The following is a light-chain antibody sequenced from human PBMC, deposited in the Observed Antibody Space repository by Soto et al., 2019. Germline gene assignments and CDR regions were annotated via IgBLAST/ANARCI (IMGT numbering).Light chain of an antibody. J-gene: IGLJ1*01. CDR3: CSYAGSSTLYV. V-gene: IGLV2-23*02. CDR2: EVN. CDR1: SSDVGSYNL. Sequence: QSALTQPASVSGSPGQSITISCTGTSSDVGSYNLVSWYQQHPGKAPKLMIYEVNKRPSGVSNRFSGSKSGNTASLTISGLQAEDEADYYCCSYAGSSTLYVFGTGTRSPS.